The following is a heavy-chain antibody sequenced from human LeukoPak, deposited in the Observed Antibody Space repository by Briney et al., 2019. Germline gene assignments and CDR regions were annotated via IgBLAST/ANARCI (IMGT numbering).Heavy chain of an antibody. CDR1: GYTFTSYD. Sequence: ASVKVSCKASGYTFTSYDINWVRQATGQGLEWMGWMNPNSGNTGYAQKFQGRVTMTRDTSISTAYMELSRLRSDDTAVYYCARALYSSGWYVIDYWGQGTLVTVSS. V-gene: IGHV1-8*01. J-gene: IGHJ4*02. CDR3: ARALYSSGWYVIDY. D-gene: IGHD6-19*01. CDR2: MNPNSGNT.